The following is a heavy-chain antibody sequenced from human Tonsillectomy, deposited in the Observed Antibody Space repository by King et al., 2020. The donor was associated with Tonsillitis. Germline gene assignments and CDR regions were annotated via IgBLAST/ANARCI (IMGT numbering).Heavy chain of an antibody. CDR3: ARDMGITEWLVAFDY. J-gene: IGHJ4*02. CDR1: GGSISSYY. V-gene: IGHV4-4*07. CDR2: IYTSGST. Sequence: QLQESGPGLVKPSETLSLTCAVSGGSISSYYWSWIRQPAGKGLEWIGRIYTSGSTNYNPSLKSRVTMSVDTSKNQFSLKLSSVTAADTAVYYCARDMGITEWLVAFDYWGQGTLVTVSS. D-gene: IGHD6-19*01.